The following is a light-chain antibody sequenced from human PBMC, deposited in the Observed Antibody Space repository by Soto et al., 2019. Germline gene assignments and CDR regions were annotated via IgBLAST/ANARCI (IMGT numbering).Light chain of an antibody. V-gene: IGLV1-40*01. CDR3: QSYENSLSGSYV. CDR2: EDT. Sequence: QSVLTQPPSVSGAPGERVTISCTGSSSNIGAGYEVHWYQQLPGTSPKLLIYEDTDRPSGVPDRFSGSKSGTSASLALTGLLAEDEGDYYCQSYENSLSGSYVFGTGTKVTVL. CDR1: SSNIGAGYE. J-gene: IGLJ1*01.